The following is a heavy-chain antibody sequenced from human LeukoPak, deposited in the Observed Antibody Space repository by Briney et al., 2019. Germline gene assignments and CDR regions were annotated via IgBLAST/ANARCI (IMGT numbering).Heavy chain of an antibody. V-gene: IGHV4-59*01. CDR3: ARGYCSSTSCYSHTWYFDL. D-gene: IGHD2-2*01. Sequence: PSETLSLTCTVSGGSISSYYWGWIRQPPGKGLVWIGYIYYNGSTNYNPSLKSRVTISVDTSKNQFSLKLSSVTAADTAVSYCARGYCSSTSCYSHTWYFDLWGRGTLVTVSS. CDR1: GGSISSYY. J-gene: IGHJ2*01. CDR2: IYYNGST.